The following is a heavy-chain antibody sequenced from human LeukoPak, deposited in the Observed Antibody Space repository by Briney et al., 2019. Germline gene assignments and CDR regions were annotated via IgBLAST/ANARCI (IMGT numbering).Heavy chain of an antibody. Sequence: PSETLSRTCTVSGGSISSYYWSWIRQPAGKGLEWIGRIYTSGSTNYNPSLKSRVTISVDKSKNQFSLKLSSVTAADTAVYSCARELSGSFDASDIWGQGTMVTVSS. D-gene: IGHD1-26*01. CDR1: GGSISSYY. J-gene: IGHJ3*02. V-gene: IGHV4-4*07. CDR2: IYTSGST. CDR3: ARELSGSFDASDI.